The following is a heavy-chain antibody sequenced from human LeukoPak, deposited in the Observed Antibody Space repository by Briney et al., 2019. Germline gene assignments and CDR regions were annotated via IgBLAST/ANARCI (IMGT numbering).Heavy chain of an antibody. J-gene: IGHJ4*02. D-gene: IGHD3-22*01. Sequence: ASVKVSCKASGYTFTSYGIRWVRQAPGQGLEGMGWISAYNGNTNYAQKLQGRVTMTTDTSTSTAYMELRSLRSDDTAVYSCARDWAIVVVPSYWGQGTLVTVSS. CDR3: ARDWAIVVVPSY. CDR1: GYTFTSYG. V-gene: IGHV1-18*01. CDR2: ISAYNGNT.